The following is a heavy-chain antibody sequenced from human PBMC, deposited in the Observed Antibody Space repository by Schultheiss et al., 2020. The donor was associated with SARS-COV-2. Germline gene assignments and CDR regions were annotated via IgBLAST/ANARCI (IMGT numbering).Heavy chain of an antibody. D-gene: IGHD2-2*02. V-gene: IGHV3-21*04. CDR1: GFTVSSYS. CDR3: ASWVKDCSSTSCYMRAPYYYYMDV. Sequence: GGSLRLSCAASGFTVSSYSMNWVRQAPGKGLEWVSSISSSSSYIYYADSVKGRFTISRDNAKNSLYLQMNSLRAEDTAVYYCASWVKDCSSTSCYMRAPYYYYMDVWGKGTTVTVSS. CDR2: ISSSSSYI. J-gene: IGHJ6*03.